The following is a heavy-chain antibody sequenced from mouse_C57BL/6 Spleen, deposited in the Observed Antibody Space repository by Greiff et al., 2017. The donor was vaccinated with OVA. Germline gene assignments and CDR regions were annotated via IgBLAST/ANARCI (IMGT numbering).Heavy chain of an antibody. Sequence: DVKLVESGGGLVKPGGSLKLSCAASGFTFSDYGMHWVRQAPEKGLEWVAYISSGSSTTYYADTVKGRFTISRDNAKNTLFLQMTSLRSEDTAMYYCARTYNRGAWFAYWGQGTLVTVSA. D-gene: IGHD2-14*01. CDR2: ISSGSSTT. CDR1: GFTFSDYG. J-gene: IGHJ3*01. CDR3: ARTYNRGAWFAY. V-gene: IGHV5-17*01.